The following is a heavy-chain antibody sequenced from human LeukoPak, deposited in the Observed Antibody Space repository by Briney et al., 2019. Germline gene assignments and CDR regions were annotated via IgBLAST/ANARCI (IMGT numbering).Heavy chain of an antibody. V-gene: IGHV3-23*01. CDR3: AKDRSCINDVCHGDFDY. Sequence: GWALTLSRLCTLFIFSHFYMTGIRQPPWKGREGVSTNNGSGGSTYYADSVKGRLTIYRDHSKNTVYLQMNSIRAEDTAVYYRAKDRSCINDVCHGDFDYWGQGTLVTVSS. D-gene: IGHD2-8*01. J-gene: IGHJ4*02. CDR1: LFIFSHFY. CDR2: NNGSGGST.